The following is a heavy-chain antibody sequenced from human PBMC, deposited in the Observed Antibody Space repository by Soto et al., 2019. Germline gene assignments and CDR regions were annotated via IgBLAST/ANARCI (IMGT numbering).Heavy chain of an antibody. V-gene: IGHV3-66*01. CDR1: GFTVSSNY. D-gene: IGHD5-12*01. Sequence: GSLRLSCAASGFTVSSNYMSWVRQAPGKGLEWVSVIYSGGSTYYADSVKGRFTISRDNSKNTLYLQMNSLRAEDTAVYYCARDGYSGYDLPLALWGQGTLVTVSS. CDR3: ARDGYSGYDLPLAL. J-gene: IGHJ4*02. CDR2: IYSGGST.